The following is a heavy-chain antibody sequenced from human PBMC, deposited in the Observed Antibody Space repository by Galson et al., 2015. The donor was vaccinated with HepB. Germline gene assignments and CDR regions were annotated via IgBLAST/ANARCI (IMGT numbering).Heavy chain of an antibody. V-gene: IGHV4-31*03. CDR3: ARDLGPGAFDI. CDR2: IYYNGNP. CDR1: GASISTAYY. J-gene: IGHJ3*02. Sequence: TLSLTCTVSGASISTAYYWTWIRQSPGKGLEWLGNIYYNGNPYYNPSLKSRLVISVDTSKNQFSLRLTSLTAADTAVFYCARDLGPGAFDIWGQGTMVTVSS.